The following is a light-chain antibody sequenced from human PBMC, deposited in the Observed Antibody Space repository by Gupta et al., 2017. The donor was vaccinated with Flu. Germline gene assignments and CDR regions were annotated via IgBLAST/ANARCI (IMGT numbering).Light chain of an antibody. J-gene: IGLJ3*02. CDR1: STDVSTQNY. V-gene: IGLV2-14*01. CDR3: SSYTMNILV. CDR2: EVN. Sequence: QSITISCSGISTDVSTQNYVSWYQHHPGKAPRVLIYEVNNRPSGISDRFSGSKSGSTASLTISGLRPDDEADYFCSSYTMNILVFGGGTKVTV.